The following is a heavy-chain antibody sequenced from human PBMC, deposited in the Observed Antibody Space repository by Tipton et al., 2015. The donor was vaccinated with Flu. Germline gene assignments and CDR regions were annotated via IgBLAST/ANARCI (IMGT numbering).Heavy chain of an antibody. V-gene: IGHV1-69*01. Sequence: QLVQSGAEVKKPGSSVKVSCKASGGTFSTYAITWVRQAPGQGLEWMGGIILISDTTNYAQNFQGRVTITADESTSTAYMELSSLRSEDTAVYYCARMYYYDSSGYYWGNNWFDPWGQGTLVTVSS. CDR2: IILISDTT. CDR1: GGTFSTYA. J-gene: IGHJ5*02. D-gene: IGHD3-22*01. CDR3: ARMYYYDSSGYYWGNNWFDP.